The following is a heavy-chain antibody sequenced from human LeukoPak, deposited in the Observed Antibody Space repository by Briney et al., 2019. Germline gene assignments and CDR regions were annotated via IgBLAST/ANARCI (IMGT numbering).Heavy chain of an antibody. CDR3: AREVSSSSLNAGYDY. CDR2: IKQDGSEK. CDR1: GFTFSSYW. V-gene: IGHV3-7*01. J-gene: IGHJ4*02. Sequence: GGSLRLSCAASGFTFSSYWMSWVRQAPGKGLEWVANIKQDGSEKYYVDSVKGRFTISRDNAKNSLYLQMNSLRDEDTAVYYCAREVSSSSLNAGYDYWGQGTLVTVSS. D-gene: IGHD6-6*01.